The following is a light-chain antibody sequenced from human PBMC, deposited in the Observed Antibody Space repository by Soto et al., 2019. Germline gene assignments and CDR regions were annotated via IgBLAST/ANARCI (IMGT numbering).Light chain of an antibody. CDR1: QSLGGN. J-gene: IGKJ1*01. V-gene: IGKV3-15*01. CDR3: QQYSNWPPWT. CDR2: RAS. Sequence: EIVMTQSPATLAVSPGDTATLSCWASQSLGGNLAWYQQKPGQAPRLLIFRASSGATGVPARFSASGSGTEFTLTISGLQSDDFAVYYCQQYSNWPPWTFGPGTKVEIK.